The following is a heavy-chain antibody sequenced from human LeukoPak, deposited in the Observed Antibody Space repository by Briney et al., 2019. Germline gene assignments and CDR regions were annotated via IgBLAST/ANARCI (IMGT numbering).Heavy chain of an antibody. D-gene: IGHD7-27*01. Sequence: PGGSLRLSCAASGFTFSSYSMNWVRQAPGKGLEWVSSISSSSSYIYYADSVKGRFTISRDNSKNTLYLQMNSLRAEDTAVYYCAKDLSQLGMDGAFDIWGQGTMVTVSS. CDR3: AKDLSQLGMDGAFDI. CDR1: GFTFSSYS. CDR2: ISSSSSYI. J-gene: IGHJ3*02. V-gene: IGHV3-21*04.